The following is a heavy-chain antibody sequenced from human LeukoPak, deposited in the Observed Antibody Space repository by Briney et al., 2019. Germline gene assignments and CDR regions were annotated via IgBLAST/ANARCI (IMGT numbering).Heavy chain of an antibody. CDR3: ARAQYYDILTGYSYFDY. J-gene: IGHJ4*02. D-gene: IGHD3-9*01. CDR1: GFTFSSYS. V-gene: IGHV3-48*04. Sequence: GGSLRLSCAASGFTFSSYSMNWVRQAPGKGLEWVSYISTSGSIIVYADSARGRFTVSRDNAKNSLYLQMNSLRAEDTAVYYCARAQYYDILTGYSYFDYWGQGTLVTVSS. CDR2: ISTSGSII.